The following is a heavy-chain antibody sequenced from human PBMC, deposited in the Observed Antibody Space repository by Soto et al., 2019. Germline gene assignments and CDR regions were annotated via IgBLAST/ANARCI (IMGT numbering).Heavy chain of an antibody. D-gene: IGHD6-13*01. V-gene: IGHV4-31*03. J-gene: IGHJ4*02. Sequence: SETLSLTCTVSGGSISSGGYYWSWIRQHPGKGLEWIGYIYYSGSTYYNPSLKSRVTISVDTSKNQFSLKLSSVTAADTAVYYCASWGGIASPAYDGSLAPYDYWGQGTLVTVSS. CDR2: IYYSGST. CDR1: GGSISSGGYY. CDR3: ASWGGIASPAYDGSLAPYDY.